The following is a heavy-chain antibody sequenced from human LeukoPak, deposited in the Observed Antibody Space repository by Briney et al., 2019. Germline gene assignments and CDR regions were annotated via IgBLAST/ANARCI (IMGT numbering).Heavy chain of an antibody. V-gene: IGHV3-33*08. CDR3: ARGEGLGSSWADY. CDR1: GFTFSTYG. CDR2: IWYDGSNK. D-gene: IGHD6-13*01. Sequence: GGSLRLSCAASGFTFSTYGMHWVRQAPGKGLEWVALIWYDGSNKYYADSVKGRFTISRDNSKNTLYLQMNSLRAEDTAVYYCARGEGLGSSWADYWGQGTLVTVSS. J-gene: IGHJ4*02.